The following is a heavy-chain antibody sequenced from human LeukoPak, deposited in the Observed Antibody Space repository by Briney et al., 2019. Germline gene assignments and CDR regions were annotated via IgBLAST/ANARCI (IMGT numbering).Heavy chain of an antibody. CDR1: GYTFTGYY. Sequence: GAPVKVSCKASGYTFTGYYMHWVRQAPGQGLEWMGWINPNSGGTNYAQKFQGRVTMTRDTSISTAYMELSRLRSDDTAVYYCARASVDTAMVVYFDYWGQGTLVTVSS. CDR2: INPNSGGT. D-gene: IGHD5-18*01. CDR3: ARASVDTAMVVYFDY. V-gene: IGHV1-2*02. J-gene: IGHJ4*02.